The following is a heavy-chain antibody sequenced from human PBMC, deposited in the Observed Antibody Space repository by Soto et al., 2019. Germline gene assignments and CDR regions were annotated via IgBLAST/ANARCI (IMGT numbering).Heavy chain of an antibody. Sequence: QVQLQQSGPGLVKPSQTLSLTCAISGDSVSSNSAAWNWIRQSPSRGLEWLGRTYYRSKWYNDYAVSVKSRITINPDTSKNQFSLQLNSVTPEDTAVYYCARDHLVVAPTTHYYYYYMDVWGKGTTVTVSS. CDR3: ARDHLVVAPTTHYYYYYMDV. D-gene: IGHD2-15*01. V-gene: IGHV6-1*01. CDR1: GDSVSSNSAA. CDR2: TYYRSKWYN. J-gene: IGHJ6*03.